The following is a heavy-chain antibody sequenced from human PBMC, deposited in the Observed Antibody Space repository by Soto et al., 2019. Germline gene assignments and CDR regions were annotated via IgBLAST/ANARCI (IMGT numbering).Heavy chain of an antibody. D-gene: IGHD1-1*01. Sequence: NPSETLSLTCSVSGDSISGHYWSWIRQPPGKGLEWIGYIFYTGSAHYKPSLKSRVTISVDTSKNQFSLSLKSVTAADSAVYYCARDHWRQYGKTWQYYGLDVWGQGTTVTVSS. CDR2: IFYTGSA. V-gene: IGHV4-59*11. CDR3: ARDHWRQYGKTWQYYGLDV. J-gene: IGHJ6*02. CDR1: GDSISGHY.